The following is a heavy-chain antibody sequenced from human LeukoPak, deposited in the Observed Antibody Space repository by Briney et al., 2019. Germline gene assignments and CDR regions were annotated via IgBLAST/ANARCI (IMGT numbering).Heavy chain of an antibody. CDR3: STDPPLTGGDYFDY. D-gene: IGHD7-27*01. Sequence: GGSLRLSCVVSGATFSNLWMNWVRQAPGKGLEWVGRIKSNVDGGTRDYAAPLKGRFTISRDDSKNTLYLQMNSLETEDTAIYYCSTDPPLTGGDYFDYWGQGALVSVSS. CDR1: GATFSNLW. J-gene: IGHJ4*02. CDR2: IKSNVDGGTR. V-gene: IGHV3-15*07.